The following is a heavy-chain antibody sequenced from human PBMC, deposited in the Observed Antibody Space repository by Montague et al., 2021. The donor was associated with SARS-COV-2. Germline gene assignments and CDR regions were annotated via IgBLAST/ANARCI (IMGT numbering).Heavy chain of an antibody. J-gene: IGHJ4*02. CDR2: IKQDGSEK. Sequence: SLRLSCAASGFTFSSYWMSWVRQAPGKGLEWVANIKQDGSEKYYVDSVKGRFTISRDNAKNSLYLQMNSLRAEDTAVYYCARGKYDYVWGSYRYGFDYWGQGTLATVSS. CDR3: ARGKYDYVWGSYRYGFDY. CDR1: GFTFSSYW. V-gene: IGHV3-7*01. D-gene: IGHD3-16*02.